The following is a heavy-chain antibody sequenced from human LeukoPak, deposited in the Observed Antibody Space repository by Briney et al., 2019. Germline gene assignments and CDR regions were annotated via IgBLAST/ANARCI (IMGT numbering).Heavy chain of an antibody. CDR1: GFTFSSYG. V-gene: IGHV3-30*02. J-gene: IGHJ4*02. D-gene: IGHD2-2*01. Sequence: GGSLRLSCAASGFTFSSYGMHWVRQAPGKGLEWVAFIRYDGSNKYYADSVKGRFTISRDNSKNTLYLQMNSLRTEDTAVYYCAKDLPAYYCSSTTCFGDYWGQGTLVTVSS. CDR3: AKDLPAYYCSSTTCFGDY. CDR2: IRYDGSNK.